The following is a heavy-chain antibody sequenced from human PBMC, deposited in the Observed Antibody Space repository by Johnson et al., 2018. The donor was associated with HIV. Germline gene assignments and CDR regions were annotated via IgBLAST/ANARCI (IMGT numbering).Heavy chain of an antibody. D-gene: IGHD2-15*01. J-gene: IGHJ3*02. CDR3: ARELPGGDAFDI. Sequence: MQLVESGGELVQPGGSLRLSCAASGFTFSSYAMHWVRQATGKGLEWVSVIYSGGSTYYTDSVKGRFTISRDNSKNTLYLQMNSLRAEDTAVYYCARELPGGDAFDIWGQGTMVTVSS. CDR1: GFTFSSYA. V-gene: IGHV3-66*01. CDR2: IYSGGST.